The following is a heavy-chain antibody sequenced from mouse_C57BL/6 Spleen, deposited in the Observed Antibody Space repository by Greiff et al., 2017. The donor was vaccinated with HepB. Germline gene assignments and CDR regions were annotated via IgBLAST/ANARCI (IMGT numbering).Heavy chain of an antibody. D-gene: IGHD3-1*01. Sequence: VQLQQSGAELARPGASVKLSCKASGYTFTSYGISWVKQRTGQGLEWIGEIYPRSGNTYYNEKFKGKATLTADKSSSTAYMELRSLTSEDSAVYFCARSGELDYWGQGTTLTVSS. CDR1: GYTFTSYG. CDR2: IYPRSGNT. CDR3: ARSGELDY. V-gene: IGHV1-81*01. J-gene: IGHJ2*01.